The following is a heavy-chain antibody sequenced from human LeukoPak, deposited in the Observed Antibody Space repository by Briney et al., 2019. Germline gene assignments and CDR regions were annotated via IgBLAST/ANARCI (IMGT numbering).Heavy chain of an antibody. CDR2: ISWNSGSI. Sequence: PGRSLRLSCAASGFTFDDYAMHWVRQAPGKGLEWVSGISWNSGSIGYADSVKGRFTISRDNAKNSLYLQMNSLRAEDTAVYYCARAHYDILTGYPTAFDYWAREPWSPSPQ. J-gene: IGHJ4*02. CDR3: ARAHYDILTGYPTAFDY. V-gene: IGHV3-9*01. CDR1: GFTFDDYA. D-gene: IGHD3-9*01.